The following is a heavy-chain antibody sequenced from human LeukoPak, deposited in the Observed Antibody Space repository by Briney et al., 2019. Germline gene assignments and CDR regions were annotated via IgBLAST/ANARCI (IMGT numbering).Heavy chain of an antibody. CDR3: AEDRLYYDSSGYYFSVPDY. Sequence: GGSLRLSCAASGFTFSSYAMSWVRQAPGKGLEWVSAISGSGGSTYYADSVKGRFTISRDNSKNTLYLQMNSLRAEDTAVYYCAEDRLYYDSSGYYFSVPDYWGQGTLVTVSS. CDR2: ISGSGGST. CDR1: GFTFSSYA. J-gene: IGHJ4*02. V-gene: IGHV3-23*01. D-gene: IGHD3-22*01.